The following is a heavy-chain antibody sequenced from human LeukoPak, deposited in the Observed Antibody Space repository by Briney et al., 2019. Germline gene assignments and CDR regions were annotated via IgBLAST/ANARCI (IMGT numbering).Heavy chain of an antibody. V-gene: IGHV3-7*01. CDR1: GFTFSSYW. D-gene: IGHD4-17*01. CDR3: AKLGRYGASDN. J-gene: IGHJ4*02. Sequence: GGSLRLSCVASGFTFSSYWMTWVRQAPGKGLEWVANIKTDGSQIYYVDSVKGRFTISRDNAKNSLYLQMNSLRAEDTAVYYCAKLGRYGASDNWGQGTLVSVSS. CDR2: IKTDGSQI.